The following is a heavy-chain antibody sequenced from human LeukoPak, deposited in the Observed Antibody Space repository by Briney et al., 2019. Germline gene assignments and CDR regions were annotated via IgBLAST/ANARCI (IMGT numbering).Heavy chain of an antibody. D-gene: IGHD6-13*01. J-gene: IGHJ4*02. CDR3: ARARGIGAAAGTFGYYFDY. V-gene: IGHV1-8*01. CDR1: GYTFTSYD. CDR2: MNPNSGNT. Sequence: GASVKVSCKASGYTFTSYDIDRVRQATEQGLEWMGWMNPNSGNTGYAQKFQGRVTMTRNTSISTAYMELSSLRSEDTAVYYCARARGIGAAAGTFGYYFDYWGQGTLVTVSS.